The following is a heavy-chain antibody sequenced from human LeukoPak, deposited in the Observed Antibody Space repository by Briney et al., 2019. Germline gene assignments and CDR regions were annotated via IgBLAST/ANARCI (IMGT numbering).Heavy chain of an antibody. J-gene: IGHJ4*02. V-gene: IGHV3-23*01. D-gene: IGHD4-11*01. CDR2: IRGTGDTS. CDR3: AKDWGYSLGPYLSVVDN. Sequence: GGSLRLSCAASGFTFSRHAMTWVRQAPGKGLEWVAGIRGTGDTSPYADSVKGRFTISRDNSKNTLYLQMNSLRAEDTAVYYCAKDWGYSLGPYLSVVDNWGQGTLVTVSS. CDR1: GFTFSRHA.